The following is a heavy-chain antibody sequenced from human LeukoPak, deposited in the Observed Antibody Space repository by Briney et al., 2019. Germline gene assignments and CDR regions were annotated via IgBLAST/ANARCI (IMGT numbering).Heavy chain of an antibody. CDR3: ARGSSRWSGMDV. V-gene: IGHV3-21*01. CDR1: GFTFSSYS. D-gene: IGHD6-13*01. CDR2: ISSSSSYI. Sequence: GGSLRLSCAASGFTFSSYSMNWVRQAPGKGLEWVSSISSSSSYIYYADSVKGRFTISRDNAKNSLYLQMNSLRAEDTAVYYCARGSSRWSGMDVWGKGATVTVSS. J-gene: IGHJ6*03.